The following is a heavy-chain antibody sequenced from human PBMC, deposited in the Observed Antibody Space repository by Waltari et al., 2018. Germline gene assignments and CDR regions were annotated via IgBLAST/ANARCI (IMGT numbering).Heavy chain of an antibody. V-gene: IGHV3-49*03. J-gene: IGHJ4*02. CDR2: SRGTPYGGTT. D-gene: IGHD3-22*01. Sequence: EVQLVESGGGLVQPGRSLRLSFTASGFIFADYAMSWFRRAPGKGLEWVGLSRGTPYGGTTEYAATVKGRFIISRDDSKAIAHLQLSSLKTEDTAVYYCARGVSGYSSYFDYWGQGTLVTVSS. CDR3: ARGVSGYSSYFDY. CDR1: GFIFADYA.